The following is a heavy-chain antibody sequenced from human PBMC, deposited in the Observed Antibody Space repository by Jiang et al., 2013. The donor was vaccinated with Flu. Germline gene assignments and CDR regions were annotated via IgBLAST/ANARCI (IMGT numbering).Heavy chain of an antibody. CDR2: INTNTGNP. CDR3: ARGGVLRYFDWLNLIDY. CDR1: GYTFTSYA. J-gene: IGHJ4*02. V-gene: IGHV7-4-1*02. Sequence: SCKASGYTFTSYAMNWVRQAPGQGLEWMGWINTNTGNPTYAQGFTGRFVFSLDTSVSTAYLQISSLKAEDTAVYYCARGGVLRYFDWLNLIDYWGQGTLVTVSS. D-gene: IGHD3-9*01.